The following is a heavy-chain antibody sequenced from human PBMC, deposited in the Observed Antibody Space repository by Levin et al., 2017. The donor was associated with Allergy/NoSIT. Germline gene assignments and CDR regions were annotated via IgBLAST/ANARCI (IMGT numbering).Heavy chain of an antibody. Sequence: PSETLSLTCAVSGGSFTAFYWSWLRQSPEKGLEWIGEINHSGTTNYNPSLQSRFTILVDANKKQFSLQVTSMTAADTAVYFCGRGRFFAFDIWGQGTMVVVTS. D-gene: IGHD3-16*01. V-gene: IGHV4-34*01. CDR2: INHSGTT. CDR3: GRGRFFAFDI. CDR1: GGSFTAFY. J-gene: IGHJ3*02.